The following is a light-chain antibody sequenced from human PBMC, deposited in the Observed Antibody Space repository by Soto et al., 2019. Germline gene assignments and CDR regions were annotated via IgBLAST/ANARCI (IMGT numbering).Light chain of an antibody. CDR2: AAS. Sequence: AIQMTQSPSSLSASVGDRVTITCRASQAIRNDVAWYQQKAGKAPKLLISAASILQSGVPSRFSGRGSGTDFTLTISSLQSEDLATYYCLQDYNYPWTVGQGTKVEI. CDR3: LQDYNYPWT. CDR1: QAIRND. V-gene: IGKV1-6*01. J-gene: IGKJ1*01.